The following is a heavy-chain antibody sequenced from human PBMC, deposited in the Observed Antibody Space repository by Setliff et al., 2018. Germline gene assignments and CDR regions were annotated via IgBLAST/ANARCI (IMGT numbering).Heavy chain of an antibody. V-gene: IGHV4-39*01. Sequence: TLSLTCTVSGGSISTNHYYWEWIRQAPGKGLEWIGRISYSGDTYYSPSLRSRVTISVATSKNQFSLKLRSVTAADTAVYYCARRYEVVIITKTGAFDIWGPGTMVTVSS. CDR2: ISYSGDT. D-gene: IGHD3-22*01. J-gene: IGHJ3*02. CDR1: GGSISTNHYY. CDR3: ARRYEVVIITKTGAFDI.